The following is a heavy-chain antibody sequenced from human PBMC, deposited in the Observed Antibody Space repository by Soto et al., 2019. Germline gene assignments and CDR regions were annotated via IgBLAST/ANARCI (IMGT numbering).Heavy chain of an antibody. Sequence: QVQLVQSGAEVKKPGASVKVSCKASGYAFTTYNINWVRQAPGQGLEWMGWTNPNSGHTGYAQKFQGRITMTRDTSRSTAYIELSSLRSEDTAIYYCARGHNWFDPWGQGTLVTVSS. CDR3: ARGHNWFDP. V-gene: IGHV1-8*01. CDR1: GYAFTTYN. CDR2: TNPNSGHT. J-gene: IGHJ5*02.